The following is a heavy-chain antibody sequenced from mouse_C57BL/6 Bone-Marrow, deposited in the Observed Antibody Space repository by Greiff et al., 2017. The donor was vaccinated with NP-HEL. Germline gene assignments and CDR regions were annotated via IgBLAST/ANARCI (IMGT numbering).Heavy chain of an antibody. CDR2: IDPNSGGT. CDR1: GYTFTSYW. J-gene: IGHJ4*01. Sequence: QVQLQQPGAELVKPGASVKLSCKASGYTFTSYWMHWVKQRPGRGLEWIGRIDPNSGGTKYNEKFKSKATLTVDKPSSTAYMQLSSLTSEDSAVYYGARASYDYDGGDYYAMDYWGQGTSVTVSS. D-gene: IGHD2-4*01. V-gene: IGHV1-72*01. CDR3: ARASYDYDGGDYYAMDY.